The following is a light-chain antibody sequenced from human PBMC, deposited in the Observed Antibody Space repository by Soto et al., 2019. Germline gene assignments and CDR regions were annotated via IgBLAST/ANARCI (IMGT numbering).Light chain of an antibody. Sequence: DFQMTQSTSTLSGSVGDRVTITCRASQTISSWLAWYQQKPGKAPKLLIYKASTLKSGVPSRFSGSGSGTEFTLTISSLQPDDFATYYCRKYNSAPRTFGQGTKVDNK. V-gene: IGKV1-5*03. CDR2: KAS. CDR1: QTISSW. J-gene: IGKJ1*01. CDR3: RKYNSAPRT.